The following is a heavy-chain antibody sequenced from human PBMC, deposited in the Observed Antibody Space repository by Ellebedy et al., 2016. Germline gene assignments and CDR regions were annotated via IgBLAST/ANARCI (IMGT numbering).Heavy chain of an antibody. Sequence: GGSLRLXCAASGFTFSSYAMSWVRQAPGKGLEWVSAISGSGGSTYYADSVKGRFTISRDNSKNTLYLQMNSLRAEDTAVYYCAKVGRYNWSSGTLFDYWGQGTLVTVSS. D-gene: IGHD1-20*01. CDR1: GFTFSSYA. CDR3: AKVGRYNWSSGTLFDY. V-gene: IGHV3-23*01. CDR2: ISGSGGST. J-gene: IGHJ4*02.